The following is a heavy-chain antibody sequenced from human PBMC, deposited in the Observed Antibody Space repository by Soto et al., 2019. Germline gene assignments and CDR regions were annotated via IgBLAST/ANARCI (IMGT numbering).Heavy chain of an antibody. D-gene: IGHD5-12*01. J-gene: IGHJ3*02. CDR3: ARDQTKWLTDAFDI. Sequence: HVQLVQSGAEVKKPGASLKVSCKASGHTFISYGVSWVRQAPGQGLERLGWISPYNGNTNYAQKFQGRITMTTDTSTSTVYMDLRSLRTDDTAVYYCARDQTKWLTDAFDIWGQGTMVVVSS. V-gene: IGHV1-18*01. CDR1: GHTFISYG. CDR2: ISPYNGNT.